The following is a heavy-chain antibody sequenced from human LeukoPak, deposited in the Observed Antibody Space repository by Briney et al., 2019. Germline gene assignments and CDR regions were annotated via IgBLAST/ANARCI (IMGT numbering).Heavy chain of an antibody. CDR2: IYSGGST. CDR3: ARDSDTETGWYYYGMDV. CDR1: GFTVSSNY. Sequence: PGGSLRLSCAASGFTVSSNYMSWVRQAPGKGLEWVSVIYSGGSTYYADSVKGRFTISRDNSKNTLYLQMNSLRAEDTAVYYCARDSDTETGWYYYGMDVWGQGTTVTVSS. J-gene: IGHJ6*02. D-gene: IGHD2-8*02. V-gene: IGHV3-66*01.